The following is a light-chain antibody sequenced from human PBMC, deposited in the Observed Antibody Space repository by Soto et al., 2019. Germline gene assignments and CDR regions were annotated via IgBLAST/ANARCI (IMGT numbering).Light chain of an antibody. J-gene: IGKJ2*01. CDR2: GAS. V-gene: IGKV3-20*01. Sequence: EIVLTQSPGTLSLSPGERATLSCRASQSVSSSYLAWYQQKPGPAPRLLIYGASSRATGIPDRFSGSGSGTDFTLTISIMEPEYFAVYYCQQYGSSPMYTFGQGTKLEIK. CDR3: QQYGSSPMYT. CDR1: QSVSSSY.